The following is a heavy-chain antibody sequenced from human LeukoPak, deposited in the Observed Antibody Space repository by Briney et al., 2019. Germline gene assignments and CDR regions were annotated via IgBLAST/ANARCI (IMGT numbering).Heavy chain of an antibody. V-gene: IGHV3-23*01. D-gene: IGHD3-10*01. J-gene: IGHJ4*02. CDR2: ISGSGGST. CDR3: AKVGETHYFDY. CDR1: GF. Sequence: GGSLRLSCAASGFMSWVRQAPGKGLEWVSAISGSGGSTYYADSVKGRFTISRDNSKDTLYLQMNGLRAEDTAVYYCAKVGETHYFDYWGQGTLVTVSS.